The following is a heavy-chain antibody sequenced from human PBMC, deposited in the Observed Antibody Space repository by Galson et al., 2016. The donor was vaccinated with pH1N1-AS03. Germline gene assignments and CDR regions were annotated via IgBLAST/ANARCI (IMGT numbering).Heavy chain of an antibody. CDR2: IYYSGST. Sequence: SETLSLTCTISGGSITTNYWIWIRQPSGKGLEWIGSIYYSGSTYYNPSLKSRVTISVDTSKNQFSLKLSSVTAADTAVYYCARRVYGDYVNWFDPWGQGTLVTVSS. V-gene: IGHV4-59*05. CDR1: GGSITTNY. J-gene: IGHJ5*02. CDR3: ARRVYGDYVNWFDP. D-gene: IGHD4-17*01.